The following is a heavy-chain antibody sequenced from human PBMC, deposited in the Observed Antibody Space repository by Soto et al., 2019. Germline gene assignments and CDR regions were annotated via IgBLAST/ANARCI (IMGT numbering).Heavy chain of an antibody. CDR3: ARDVGNMSYYDSSGYHY. CDR2: IIPLLDIS. CDR1: GGTFSNYT. Sequence: QVQLVQSGAEVKKPGSSVTVSCKASGGTFSNYTITWVRQAPGQGLEWMGRIIPLLDISNYAQKFRGRLTMTADKSTVTAYMELSGLTSEDTAIYFCARDVGNMSYYDSSGYHYWGQGTVVTVSS. J-gene: IGHJ4*02. V-gene: IGHV1-69*02. D-gene: IGHD3-22*01.